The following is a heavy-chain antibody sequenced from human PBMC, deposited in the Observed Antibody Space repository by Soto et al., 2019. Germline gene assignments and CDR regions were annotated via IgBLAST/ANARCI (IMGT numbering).Heavy chain of an antibody. D-gene: IGHD5-18*01. CDR2: FYRDGGT. CDR3: ARRTQLWSPIDY. V-gene: IGHV3-66*01. J-gene: IGHJ4*02. CDR1: GFSVSSNY. Sequence: EVQLVQSGGGLVQPGGSLRLSCAASGFSVSSNYMSWVRQAPGKGLEWVSVFYRDGGTFHVDSVKGRFTLSRDNSKNTVFLEMNSLRAEDTAVYFCARRTQLWSPIDYWGQGTLVIVSS.